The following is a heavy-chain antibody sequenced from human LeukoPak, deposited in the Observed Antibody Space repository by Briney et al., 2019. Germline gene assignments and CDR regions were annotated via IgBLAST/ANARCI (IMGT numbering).Heavy chain of an antibody. J-gene: IGHJ4*02. D-gene: IGHD5-18*01. Sequence: GGSLRLSCAASGFTFSNYAMHWVPQAPGKGLEWLAIVSYDGTNKYSADSVKGRFTISRDNSKNMVFLQVNSLRAEDTAVYYCARDHGYTYSKDRFDYWGQGTLVTVSS. CDR1: GFTFSNYA. CDR2: VSYDGTNK. V-gene: IGHV3-30*04. CDR3: ARDHGYTYSKDRFDY.